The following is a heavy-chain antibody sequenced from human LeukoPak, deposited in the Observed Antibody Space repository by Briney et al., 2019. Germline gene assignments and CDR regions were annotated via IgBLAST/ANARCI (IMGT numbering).Heavy chain of an antibody. D-gene: IGHD3-22*01. CDR2: SVGTDSS. Sequence: QPGGSLRLSCVASGFTFSGCAMSWVRQSPGKGLEWVSMSVGTDSSYYADSVKGRLTISRDNSKNTLYLEMNSLRAEDTAVYYCAKSRDSRALFDYWGQGTLVTVSS. J-gene: IGHJ4*02. CDR3: AKSRDSRALFDY. CDR1: GFTFSGCA. V-gene: IGHV3-23*01.